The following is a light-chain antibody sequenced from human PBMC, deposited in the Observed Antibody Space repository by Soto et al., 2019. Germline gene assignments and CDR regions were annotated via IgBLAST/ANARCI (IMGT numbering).Light chain of an antibody. CDR1: QYIHNY. J-gene: IGKJ1*01. Sequence: DIQMTQSPSTLSASVGDRVTITCRASQYIHNYLAWYQQKPGEAPKLLIYEAANLESGVPSRFSGSGTGTEFTLTLCSLQPDDFATYYCQQSNNYPWTFGQGTRVEI. CDR2: EAA. V-gene: IGKV1-5*03. CDR3: QQSNNYPWT.